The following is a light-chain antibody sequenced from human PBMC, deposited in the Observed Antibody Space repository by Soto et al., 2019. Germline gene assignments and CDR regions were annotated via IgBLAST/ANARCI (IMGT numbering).Light chain of an antibody. Sequence: DIVLTQSSATLSLSPGESATLSCRARLSVSSSYLAWYQQTPGQAPRLLIYGAPSRATGIPDRCSGRGSASEFTLSTTVLEPQDVAVYSCKQCGSSSERFGQRNMMEI. CDR3: KQCGSSSER. CDR1: LSVSSSY. CDR2: GAP. J-gene: IGKJ1*01. V-gene: IGKV3-20*01.